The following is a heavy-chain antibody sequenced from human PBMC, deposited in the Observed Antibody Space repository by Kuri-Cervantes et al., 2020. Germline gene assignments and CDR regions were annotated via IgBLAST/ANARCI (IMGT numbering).Heavy chain of an antibody. Sequence: GSLRLSCTVSGGSISRYYWSWIRQPPGKGLEWIGYIYYSGSTNYNPSLKSRVTISVDTSKNQFSLKLSSVTAADTAVYYCAGYSSGWRYYYYGMDVWGQGTTVTVSS. D-gene: IGHD6-19*01. CDR1: GGSISRYY. V-gene: IGHV4-59*01. J-gene: IGHJ6*02. CDR3: AGYSSGWRYYYYGMDV. CDR2: IYYSGST.